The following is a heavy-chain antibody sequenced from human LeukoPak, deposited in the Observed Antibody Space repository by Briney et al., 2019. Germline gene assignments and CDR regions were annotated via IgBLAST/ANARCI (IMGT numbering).Heavy chain of an antibody. D-gene: IGHD3-3*01. Sequence: SETLSLTCTVSGGSISSHYWSWIRQPPGKGLEWIGYIYTSGSTNYNPSLKSRVTISVDTSKNQFSLKLSSVTAADTAVYYCARGGGFWSGSRYYYYMDVWGKGTTVTVSS. CDR1: GGSISSHY. CDR2: IYTSGST. J-gene: IGHJ6*03. CDR3: ARGGGFWSGSRYYYYMDV. V-gene: IGHV4-4*09.